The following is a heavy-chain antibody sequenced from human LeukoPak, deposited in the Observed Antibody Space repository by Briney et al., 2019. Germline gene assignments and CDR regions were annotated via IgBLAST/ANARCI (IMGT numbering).Heavy chain of an antibody. CDR3: AREAYCGGDCYSGFDY. Sequence: SETLSLTCTVSGGSISSSGYYWGWIRQPPGKGLEWIGSMYYSGSTYYNPSLKSRVTISVDTSKNHFSLKLSSVTAADTAVYYCAREAYCGGDCYSGFDYWGQGTLVTVSS. J-gene: IGHJ4*02. D-gene: IGHD2-21*02. CDR1: GGSISSSGYY. V-gene: IGHV4-39*07. CDR2: MYYSGST.